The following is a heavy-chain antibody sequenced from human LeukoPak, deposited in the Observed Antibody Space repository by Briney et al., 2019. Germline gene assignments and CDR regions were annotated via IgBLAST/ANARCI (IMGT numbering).Heavy chain of an antibody. CDR3: ARDLGKVVVRALNAFDI. V-gene: IGHV4-34*01. D-gene: IGHD2-21*01. CDR2: IYYSGST. CDR1: GGSFSGYY. J-gene: IGHJ3*02. Sequence: SETLSLTCAVYGGSFSGYYWSWIRQPPGKGLEWIGSIYYSGSTYYNPSLKSRVTISVDTSKNQFSLKLSSVTAADTAVYYCARDLGKVVVRALNAFDIWGQGTMVTVSS.